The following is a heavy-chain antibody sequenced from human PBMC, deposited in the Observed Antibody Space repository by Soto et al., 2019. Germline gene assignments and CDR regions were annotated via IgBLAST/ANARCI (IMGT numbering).Heavy chain of an antibody. V-gene: IGHV3-30*03. CDR1: GFTFSSYG. D-gene: IGHD5-12*01. Sequence: GGSLRLSCAASGFTFSSYGMHWVRQAPGKGLEWVAVISYDGSNKYYADSVKGRFTISRDNSKNTLYLQMNSLRAEDTAVYYCAATRGRDGYNLFDYCGQGALVTVSS. CDR2: ISYDGSNK. J-gene: IGHJ4*02. CDR3: AATRGRDGYNLFDY.